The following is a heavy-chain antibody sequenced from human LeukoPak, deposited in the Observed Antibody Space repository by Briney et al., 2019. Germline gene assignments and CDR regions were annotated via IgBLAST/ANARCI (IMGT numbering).Heavy chain of an antibody. CDR3: ARTTEAHSWRTRYYDYYMDV. Sequence: SETLSLTCTVSGYSISTGYYWDWIRQPPGKGLEWIGTFYHGGSTYYNPSLKSRVTISVDTSKNQFSLNLTSVTAADTAVYYCARTTEAHSWRTRYYDYYMDVWGKGTTVTVSS. J-gene: IGHJ6*03. CDR1: GYSISTGYY. V-gene: IGHV4-38-2*02. D-gene: IGHD6-13*01. CDR2: FYHGGST.